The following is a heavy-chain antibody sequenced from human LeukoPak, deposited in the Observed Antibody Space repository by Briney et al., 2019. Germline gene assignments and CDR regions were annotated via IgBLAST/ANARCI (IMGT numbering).Heavy chain of an antibody. V-gene: IGHV3-7*03. D-gene: IGHD2-15*01. CDR1: GFTFSNYW. Sequence: PGGSLRLSCAVSGFTFSNYWMSWVRQAPGKGLEWVAHIKQDESEKYYVDSVKGRFTISRDNAKNSLYLQMNSLRAEDTAEYYCARGGYGGRIDLWGQGTQVTVSS. CDR3: ARGGYGGRIDL. CDR2: IKQDESEK. J-gene: IGHJ5*02.